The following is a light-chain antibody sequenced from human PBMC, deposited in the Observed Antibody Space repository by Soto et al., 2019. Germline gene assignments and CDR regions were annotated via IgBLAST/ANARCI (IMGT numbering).Light chain of an antibody. CDR1: QSLLANCNNKNC. V-gene: IGKV4-1*01. Sequence: DIVMTQSPDSLAVSLGEMATINCKSSQSLLANCNNKNCLASYQHKPGQPPKMLILWASTRESGVPDRFSGSGSGTDFTLTISSLQAEDAAVYYCQHFFSPPFPFGQGTKLEIK. J-gene: IGKJ2*01. CDR2: WAS. CDR3: QHFFSPPFP.